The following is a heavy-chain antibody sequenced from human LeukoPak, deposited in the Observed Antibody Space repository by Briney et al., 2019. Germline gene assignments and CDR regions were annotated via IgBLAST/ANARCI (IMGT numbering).Heavy chain of an antibody. V-gene: IGHV1-2*02. Sequence: GASVKVSCKASGYTFTGYYMHWVRQAPGQGLEWMGWINPNSGGTNYAQEFQGRVTMTRDTSISTAYMELSRLRSDDTAVYYCARDENYYFDYWGQGTLVTVSS. J-gene: IGHJ4*02. CDR1: GYTFTGYY. CDR3: ARDENYYFDY. D-gene: IGHD1-7*01. CDR2: INPNSGGT.